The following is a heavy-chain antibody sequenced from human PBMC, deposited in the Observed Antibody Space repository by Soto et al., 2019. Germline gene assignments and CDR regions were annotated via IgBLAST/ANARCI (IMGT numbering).Heavy chain of an antibody. CDR3: ARLGGYCSSTSCYQGRNYYGMDV. J-gene: IGHJ6*02. CDR2: ISAYNGNT. Sequence: ASVKVSCKASGYTFTSYGISWVRQAPGQGLEWMGWISAYNGNTNYAQKLQVRVTMTTDTSTSTAYMELRSLRSDDTAVYYCARLGGYCSSTSCYQGRNYYGMDVWGQGTTVTVSS. V-gene: IGHV1-18*01. CDR1: GYTFTSYG. D-gene: IGHD2-2*01.